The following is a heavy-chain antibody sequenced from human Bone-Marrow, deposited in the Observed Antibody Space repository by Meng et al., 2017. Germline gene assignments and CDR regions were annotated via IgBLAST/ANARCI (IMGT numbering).Heavy chain of an antibody. V-gene: IGHV3-74*01. CDR2: INSDGSSV. CDR3: ARGRTVVTPSFDY. J-gene: IGHJ4*02. CDR1: GFTFSSYW. Sequence: GESPKISCAASGFTFSSYWMHWVRQAPGKGLVWVSRINSDGSSVTYTDSVKGRFTISRDNARNSLYLQMNSLRAEDTALYYCARGRTVVTPSFDYWGQGTLVTVSS. D-gene: IGHD4-23*01.